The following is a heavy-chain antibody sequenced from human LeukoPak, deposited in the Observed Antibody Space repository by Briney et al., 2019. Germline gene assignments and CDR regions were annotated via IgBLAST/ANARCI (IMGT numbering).Heavy chain of an antibody. J-gene: IGHJ4*02. Sequence: GGSLRLSCAASGFTFTNAWMSWGRQAPGKGLEWVGRINTNTDGGTTHYAAAVKGGFTVSRDDSKSTLYLQMTSLKTEDTAMYYCTTDDRYWGQGILVTVSS. V-gene: IGHV3-15*01. CDR2: INTNTDGGTT. CDR3: TTDDRY. CDR1: GFTFTNAW.